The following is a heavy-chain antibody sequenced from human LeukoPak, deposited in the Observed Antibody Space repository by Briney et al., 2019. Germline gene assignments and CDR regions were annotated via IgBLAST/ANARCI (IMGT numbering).Heavy chain of an antibody. Sequence: PSETLSLTCTVSGGSINNYYWSWIRQPAGKGLEWIGRIYTSGSTNYNPSLKSRVTMSVDTSKNQFSLKLSSVTAADTAVYYCARELLWFGTYYYGMDVWGQGTTVTVSS. V-gene: IGHV4-4*07. J-gene: IGHJ6*02. CDR1: GGSINNYY. CDR3: ARELLWFGTYYYGMDV. D-gene: IGHD3-10*01. CDR2: IYTSGST.